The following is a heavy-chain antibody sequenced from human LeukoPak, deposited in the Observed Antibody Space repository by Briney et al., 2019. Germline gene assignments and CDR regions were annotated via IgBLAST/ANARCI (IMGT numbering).Heavy chain of an antibody. CDR1: GFTFDDYG. CDR2: INWNGGST. CDR3: ASARRGRFWSGYYPFDY. D-gene: IGHD3-3*01. J-gene: IGHJ4*02. Sequence: PGGSLRLSCAASGFTFDDYGMSWVRHAPGKGLERVSGINWNGGSTGYADSVKGRFTISRDNAKNSLYLQMNSLRAEDTALYYCASARRGRFWSGYYPFDYWGQGTLVTVSS. V-gene: IGHV3-20*04.